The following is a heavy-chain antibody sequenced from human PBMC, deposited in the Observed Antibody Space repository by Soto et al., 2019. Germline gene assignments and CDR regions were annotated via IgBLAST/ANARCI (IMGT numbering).Heavy chain of an antibody. Sequence: GGSLRLSCAASGFTFSNFEMHWFRQAPGKGLEWVSYINTAGSTKYYAESVKGRFTISRDNARNSLFLQMNSLRAEDTAVYYCARAECSSPDCLTAYYSYGLDVWGQGSTVTV. J-gene: IGHJ6*02. CDR2: INTAGSTK. CDR1: GFTFSNFE. V-gene: IGHV3-48*03. D-gene: IGHD3-9*01. CDR3: ARAECSSPDCLTAYYSYGLDV.